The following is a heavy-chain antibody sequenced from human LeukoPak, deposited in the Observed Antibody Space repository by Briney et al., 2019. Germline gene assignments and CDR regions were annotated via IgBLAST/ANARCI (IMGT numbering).Heavy chain of an antibody. CDR2: ISYDGSDK. CDR1: GFTFSSYG. D-gene: IGHD3-16*01. J-gene: IGHJ4*02. V-gene: IGHV3-30*03. Sequence: GGSLRLSCAASGFTFSSYGMHWVRQAPGKGLEWEAVISYDGSDKFYADSVKGRFTISRDNSKNTLHLQMISLRAEDTAVYYCARDQGAWGYGYNFDYWGQGTLVTVSS. CDR3: ARDQGAWGYGYNFDY.